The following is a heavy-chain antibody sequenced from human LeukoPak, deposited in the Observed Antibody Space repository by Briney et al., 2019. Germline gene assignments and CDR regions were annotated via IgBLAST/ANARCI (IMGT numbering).Heavy chain of an antibody. CDR3: AKYPTLKYSYGLYFDY. D-gene: IGHD5-18*01. CDR2: ISSSGSTI. J-gene: IGHJ4*02. CDR1: GFTFSDYY. V-gene: IGHV3-11*04. Sequence: KSGGSLRLSCAASGFTFSDYYMSWIRQAPGKGLEWVSYISSSGSTIYYADSVKGRFTISRDNAKNTLYLQMNSLRAEDTAVYYCAKYPTLKYSYGLYFDYWGQGTLVTVSS.